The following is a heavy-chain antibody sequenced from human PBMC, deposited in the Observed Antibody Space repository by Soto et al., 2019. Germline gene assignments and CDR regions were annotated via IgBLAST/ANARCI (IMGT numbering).Heavy chain of an antibody. CDR1: GFTFSSYG. D-gene: IGHD1-26*01. CDR3: AKDHSQRGWDFDY. CDR2: ISYDGSNK. V-gene: IGHV3-30*18. J-gene: IGHJ4*02. Sequence: GGSLRLSCAASGFTFSSYGMHWVRQAPGKGLEWVAVISYDGSNKYYADSVKGRFTISRDNSKNTLYLQMNSLRAEDTAVYYCAKDHSQRGWDFDYWGQGTLVTVSS.